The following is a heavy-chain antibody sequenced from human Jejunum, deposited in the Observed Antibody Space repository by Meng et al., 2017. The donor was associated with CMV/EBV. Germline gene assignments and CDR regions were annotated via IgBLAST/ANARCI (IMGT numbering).Heavy chain of an antibody. CDR3: ARTMGIAAPATYHYYYYGSDV. CDR2: IDWDDDK. D-gene: IGHD6-13*01. J-gene: IGHJ6*02. Sequence: RGVRWVCQPQEKALEWLALIDWDDDKYYSTSLKTRLTISKDNAKNQVVLTMTNMDPVDTATYYCARTMGIAAPATYHYYYYGSDVWGQGTTVTVSS. V-gene: IGHV2-70*18. CDR1: RG.